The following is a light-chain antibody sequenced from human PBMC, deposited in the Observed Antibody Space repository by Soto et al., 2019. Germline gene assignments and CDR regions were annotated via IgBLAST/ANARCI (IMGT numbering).Light chain of an antibody. CDR3: QQYYSSVVT. CDR2: WAS. Sequence: DIVMTQSPDSLAVSLGERATINCKSSQSILSSSNNKYSLAWFQQQLGQHPMQIIYWASTRESGVPDRFSGSGSGTDFTLTTSSLQAEDVAVYYCQQYYSSVVTFGQGTRLEI. CDR1: QSILSSSNNKYS. J-gene: IGKJ5*01. V-gene: IGKV4-1*01.